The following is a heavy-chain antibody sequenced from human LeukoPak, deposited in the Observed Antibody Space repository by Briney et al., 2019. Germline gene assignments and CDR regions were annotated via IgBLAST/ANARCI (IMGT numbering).Heavy chain of an antibody. CDR3: AREECSGGSCYSEN. Sequence: SETLSLTCAVYGGSFSGYYWSWIRQPPGKGLEWIGEINHSGSTNYNPSLKSRVTISVDTSKNQFSLKLSSVTAADTAVYYCAREECSGGSCYSENWDQGTLVTVSS. J-gene: IGHJ4*02. V-gene: IGHV4-34*01. CDR1: GGSFSGYY. CDR2: INHSGST. D-gene: IGHD2-15*01.